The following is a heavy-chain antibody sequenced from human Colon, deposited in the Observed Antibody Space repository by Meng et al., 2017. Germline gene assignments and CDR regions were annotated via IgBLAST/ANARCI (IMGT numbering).Heavy chain of an antibody. D-gene: IGHD3-16*01. Sequence: QLQLQESGSRLVKPSQTLSLTCAVSGDSVTTTLSSWSWLRQSPGKGLEWFGNIYVNGYTYYSPSLRSRVTISVDRSNNQFSLNLNSVTAADKAVYFCARGYRGSTYFAYWGQGILVTVSS. V-gene: IGHV4-30-2*06. CDR1: GDSVTTTLSS. CDR2: IYVNGYT. J-gene: IGHJ4*02. CDR3: ARGYRGSTYFAY.